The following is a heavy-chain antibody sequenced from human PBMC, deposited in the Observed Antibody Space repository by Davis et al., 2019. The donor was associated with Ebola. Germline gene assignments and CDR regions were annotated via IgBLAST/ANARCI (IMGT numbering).Heavy chain of an antibody. CDR2: IWYDGSNK. CDR1: GFTFSSYG. D-gene: IGHD4-11*01. V-gene: IGHV3-33*01. J-gene: IGHJ4*02. Sequence: PGGSLRLSCAASGFTFSSYGMHWVRQAPGKGLEWVAVIWYDGSNKYYADSVKGRFTISRDNSKNTLYLQMNSLRAEDTAVYYCARDRIYSNPNYYFDYWGQGTLVTVSS. CDR3: ARDRIYSNPNYYFDY.